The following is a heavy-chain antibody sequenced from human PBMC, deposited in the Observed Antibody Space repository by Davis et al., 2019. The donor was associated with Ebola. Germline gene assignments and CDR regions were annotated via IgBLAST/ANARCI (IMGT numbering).Heavy chain of an antibody. V-gene: IGHV4-4*02. D-gene: IGHD3-3*01. CDR2: LYHSGST. J-gene: IGHJ5*02. CDR3: ARVNYDFWSGYYSSNWFDP. Sequence: SETLSLTCAVSGGSISSSNWWSWVRQPPGKGLEWIGELYHSGSTNYNPSLKSRVTISVDKSKNQFSLKLSSVTAADTAVYYCARVNYDFWSGYYSSNWFDPWGQGTLVTVSS. CDR1: GGSISSSNW.